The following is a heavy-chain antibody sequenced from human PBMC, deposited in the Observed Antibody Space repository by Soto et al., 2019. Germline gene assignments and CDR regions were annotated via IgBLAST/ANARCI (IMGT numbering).Heavy chain of an antibody. Sequence: GGSLRLSCAASGFTFSSYGMHWVRQAPGKGLEWVAVIWYDGSNKYYADSVKGRFTISRDNSKNTLYLQMNSLRAEDTAVYYCARDLSPYDSSGYVGGYWGQGTLVTVSS. D-gene: IGHD3-22*01. CDR1: GFTFSSYG. J-gene: IGHJ4*02. CDR3: ARDLSPYDSSGYVGGY. CDR2: IWYDGSNK. V-gene: IGHV3-33*01.